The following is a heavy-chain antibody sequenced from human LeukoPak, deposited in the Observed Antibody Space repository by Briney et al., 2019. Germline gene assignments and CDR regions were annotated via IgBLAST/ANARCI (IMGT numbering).Heavy chain of an antibody. D-gene: IGHD1-26*01. V-gene: IGHV3-48*01. J-gene: IGHJ4*02. Sequence: GGSLRLSCAASGFTFSSYSMNWVRQAPGKGLEWVSYISSSSSTIYYADSVKGRFTISRDNAKNSLYLQMNSLRAEDTAVYYCARVRGAAFDYWGQGTLVTVSS. CDR3: ARVRGAAFDY. CDR2: ISSSSSTI. CDR1: GFTFSSYS.